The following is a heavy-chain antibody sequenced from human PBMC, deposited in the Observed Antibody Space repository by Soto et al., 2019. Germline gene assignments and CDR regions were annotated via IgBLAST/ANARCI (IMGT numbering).Heavy chain of an antibody. CDR2: IDPSDSYT. V-gene: IGHV5-10-1*03. D-gene: IGHD3-3*01. J-gene: IGHJ6*02. Sequence: EVQLVQSGAEVKKPGESLRISCKGSGYSFTSYWISWVRQMPGKGLEWMGRIDPSDSYTNYSPSFQGHVTISADKSISTAYLQWSSLKASDTAMYYCARHRGYYDFWSGYYVHYYYGMDVWGQGTTVTVSS. CDR3: ARHRGYYDFWSGYYVHYYYGMDV. CDR1: GYSFTSYW.